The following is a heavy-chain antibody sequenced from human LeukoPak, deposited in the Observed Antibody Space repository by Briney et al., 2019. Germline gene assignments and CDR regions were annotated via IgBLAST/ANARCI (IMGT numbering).Heavy chain of an antibody. CDR1: GFTFSSYA. V-gene: IGHV3-23*01. CDR3: AKGAALWFGELLIYFDY. J-gene: IGHJ4*02. Sequence: GGSLRLSCAASGFTFSSYAMSWVRQAPGKGLEWVSAISGSGGSTYYTDSVKGRFTISRDNSKNTLYLQMNSLRAEDTAVYYCAKGAALWFGELLIYFDYWGQGTLVTVSS. CDR2: ISGSGGST. D-gene: IGHD3-10*01.